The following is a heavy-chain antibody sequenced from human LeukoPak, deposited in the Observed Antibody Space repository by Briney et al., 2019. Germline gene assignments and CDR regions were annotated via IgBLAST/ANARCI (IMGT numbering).Heavy chain of an antibody. CDR2: IYMKTDGGTT. J-gene: IGHJ4*02. D-gene: IGHD3-10*01. Sequence: GGSLRLSCVASGFTLNNAWISWVRQAPGKGLEWVGRIYMKTDGGTTDYPAPVKGRFTISRDDSKNTLYLQMDSLQTEDTAVYYCTTYNSGSFGYWGQGTLVTVSS. CDR1: GFTLNNAW. V-gene: IGHV3-15*01. CDR3: TTYNSGSFGY.